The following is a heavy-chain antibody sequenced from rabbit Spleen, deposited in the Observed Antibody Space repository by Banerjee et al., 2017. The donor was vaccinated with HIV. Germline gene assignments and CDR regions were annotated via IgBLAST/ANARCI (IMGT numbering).Heavy chain of an antibody. CDR1: GFSFSDRDV. CDR3: ARDRDGDTPYNSYSFDL. CDR2: IFTGNLKT. D-gene: IGHD2-1*01. V-gene: IGHV1S45*01. Sequence: QEQLVESGGGLVKPEGSLTLTCKASGFSFSDRDVMCWVHQAPGKGLEWIGCIFTGNLKTYYASWAKGRFSISKTSSTTVTLQMTSLTVADTATYFCARDRDGDTPYNSYSFDLWGQGTLVTVS. J-gene: IGHJ4*01.